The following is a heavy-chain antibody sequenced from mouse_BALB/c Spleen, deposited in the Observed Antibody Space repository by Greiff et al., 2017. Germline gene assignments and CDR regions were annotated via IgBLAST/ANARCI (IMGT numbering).Heavy chain of an antibody. CDR2: IYPGNGDT. CDR1: GYTFTSYN. J-gene: IGHJ2*01. D-gene: IGHD2-4*01. V-gene: IGHV1-12*01. Sequence: LQQPGAELVKPGASVKMSCKASGYTFTSYNMHWVKQTPGQGLEWIGAIYPGNGDTSYNQKFKGKATLTADKSSSTAYMQLSSLTSEDSAVYYCARSYDYLDYWGQGTTLTVSS. CDR3: ARSYDYLDY.